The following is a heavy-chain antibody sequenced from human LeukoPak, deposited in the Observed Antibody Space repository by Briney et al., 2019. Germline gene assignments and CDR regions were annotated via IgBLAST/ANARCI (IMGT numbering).Heavy chain of an antibody. V-gene: IGHV1-69*01. CDR2: IIPIFGTA. CDR3: ARYGSSSWSMWYFDY. Sequence: SVKVSCKASGGTFSSYAISWVRQAPGQGLEWMGGIIPIFGTANYAQKFQGRVTITADESTSTAYMELSSLRSEDTAVYYCARYGSSSWSMWYFDYWGQGTLVTVSS. CDR1: GGTFSSYA. D-gene: IGHD6-13*01. J-gene: IGHJ4*02.